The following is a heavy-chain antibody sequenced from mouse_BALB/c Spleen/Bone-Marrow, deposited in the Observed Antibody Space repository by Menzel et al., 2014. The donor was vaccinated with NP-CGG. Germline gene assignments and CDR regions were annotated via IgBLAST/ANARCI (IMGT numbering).Heavy chain of an antibody. CDR3: ARQGYYGYSDY. Sequence: EVQLQQSGGGLVQPGGSLKLSCAASGFDFSRYWMSWVRRAPGKGLEWIGEINPDSSTINYTPSLKDKFIISRDNAKNTLYLQMSKVRSEDTALYYCARQGYYGYSDYWGQGTTLTVSS. J-gene: IGHJ2*01. CDR2: INPDSSTI. D-gene: IGHD1-2*01. V-gene: IGHV4-1*02. CDR1: GFDFSRYW.